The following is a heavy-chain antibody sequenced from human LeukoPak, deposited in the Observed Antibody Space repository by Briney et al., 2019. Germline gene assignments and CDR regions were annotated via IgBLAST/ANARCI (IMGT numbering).Heavy chain of an antibody. J-gene: IGHJ4*02. V-gene: IGHV3-30-3*01. CDR2: ISYDGSNK. CDR1: GFTFSSYA. CDR3: AKDLQYNHDYGDYVAGALDY. D-gene: IGHD4-17*01. Sequence: PGRSLRLSCAASGFTFSSYAMHWVRQAPGKGLEWVAVISYDGSNKYYADSVKGRFTISRDNSKNTLYLQMNSLRAEDTAVYYCAKDLQYNHDYGDYVAGALDYWGQGTLVTVSS.